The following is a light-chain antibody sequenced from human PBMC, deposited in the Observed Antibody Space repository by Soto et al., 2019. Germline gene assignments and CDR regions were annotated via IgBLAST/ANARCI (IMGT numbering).Light chain of an antibody. CDR1: QSVSSN. J-gene: IGKJ1*01. CDR2: GAS. CDR3: QQYNNWPPWT. V-gene: IGKV3D-15*01. Sequence: EIVMTQSPATLSVSPGERATLSCRASQSVSSNLACYQQKPGQAPRLLIYGASTRATGIPARFSGSGSGTEFTLTISSLQSEDFAGYYCQQYNNWPPWTFGQGTKVEIK.